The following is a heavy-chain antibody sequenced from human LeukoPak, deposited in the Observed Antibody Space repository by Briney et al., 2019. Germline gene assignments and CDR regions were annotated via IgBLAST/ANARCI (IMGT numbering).Heavy chain of an antibody. CDR1: GFPFDDYA. CDR2: ISWNSGSI. Sequence: GRSLRLSCAASGFPFDDYAMHWVRQAPGKGLEWVSGISWNSGSIGYADSVKGRFTISRDNAKNSLYLQMNSLRAEDTALYYCAKDIDYDSSGYYLDYWGQGTLVTVSS. CDR3: AKDIDYDSSGYYLDY. J-gene: IGHJ4*02. D-gene: IGHD3-22*01. V-gene: IGHV3-9*01.